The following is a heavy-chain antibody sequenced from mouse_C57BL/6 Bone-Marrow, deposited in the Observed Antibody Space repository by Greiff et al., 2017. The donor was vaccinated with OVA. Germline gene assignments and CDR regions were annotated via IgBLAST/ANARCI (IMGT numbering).Heavy chain of an antibody. CDR3: ARRSGFGFDY. Sequence: EVNVVESGGGLVQPGGSLKLSCAASGFTFSDYGMAWVRQAPRKGPEWVAFISNLAYSIYYADTVTGRFTISRENAKNTRYLEMSSLRSEDTAMYYCARRSGFGFDYWGQGTTLTVSS. D-gene: IGHD4-1*01. CDR1: GFTFSDYG. V-gene: IGHV5-15*01. J-gene: IGHJ2*01. CDR2: ISNLAYSI.